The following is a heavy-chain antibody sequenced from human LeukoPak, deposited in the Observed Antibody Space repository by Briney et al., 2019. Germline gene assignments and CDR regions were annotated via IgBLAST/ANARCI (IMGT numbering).Heavy chain of an antibody. CDR1: GGTFSSYA. CDR3: ARGDLHDDYGDYPFDY. V-gene: IGHV1-69*05. Sequence: SVKVSCKASGGTFSSYAISWVRQAPGQGLEWMGRIIPIFGTANYAQKFHGRVTITTDEYTSTAYMELSSLRSEDTAVYYCARGDLHDDYGDYPFDYWGEGTLVTVSS. D-gene: IGHD4-17*01. J-gene: IGHJ4*02. CDR2: IIPIFGTA.